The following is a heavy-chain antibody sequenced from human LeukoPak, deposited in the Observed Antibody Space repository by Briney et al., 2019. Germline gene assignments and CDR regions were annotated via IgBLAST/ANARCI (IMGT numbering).Heavy chain of an antibody. CDR2: IYSGGST. CDR1: GFTFSNYA. D-gene: IGHD3-10*01. Sequence: GGSLRLSCAASGFTFSNYAMNWVRQAPGKGLEWVSVIYSGGSTYYADSVKGRFAISRDNSKNTVYFHMNSVRAEDTAVYYCAREDPLRYYFDYWGQGTLVTVSS. CDR3: AREDPLRYYFDY. V-gene: IGHV3-53*01. J-gene: IGHJ4*02.